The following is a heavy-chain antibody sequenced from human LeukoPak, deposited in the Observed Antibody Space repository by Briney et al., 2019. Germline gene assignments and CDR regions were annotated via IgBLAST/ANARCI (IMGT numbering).Heavy chain of an antibody. D-gene: IGHD1-1*01. Sequence: SGGSLRLSCAASGFTVSSNYMSWVRQAPGKGLEWVSVIRRGIGSTYYADSVKGWFTISRDNSKNTLYLQMNNLRADDTAIYYCAKKGQADDNGKPDWGQGTLVTVSS. CDR3: AKKGQADDNGKPD. J-gene: IGHJ4*02. CDR2: IRRGIGST. V-gene: IGHV3-53*01. CDR1: GFTVSSNY.